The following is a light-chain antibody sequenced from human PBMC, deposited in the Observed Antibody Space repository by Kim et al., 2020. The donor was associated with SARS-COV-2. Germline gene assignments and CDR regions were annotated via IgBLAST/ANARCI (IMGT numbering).Light chain of an antibody. CDR3: AAWDDSLSGLA. CDR2: SNN. Sequence: GQGLPVACPGSRSNIERIFVNWIQRCPRTATKLLFYSNNHRPSGVPDRFAGSKSGPSASLAISGLRSEDEADYYCAAWDDSLSGLALGGGTQLTVL. J-gene: IGLJ2*01. CDR1: RSNIERIF. V-gene: IGLV1-47*01.